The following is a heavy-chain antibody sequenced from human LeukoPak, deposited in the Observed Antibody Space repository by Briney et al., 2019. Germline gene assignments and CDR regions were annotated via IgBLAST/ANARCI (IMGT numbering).Heavy chain of an antibody. CDR1: GFSFNSYS. D-gene: IGHD3-22*01. CDR3: ARSLNGFYRGFDF. Sequence: GGSLRLSCAASGFSFNSYSMNWVRQAPGKGLEWVSVISSTGGTTYYAASVMGGLYITSDDSKSTLYLQMDAMRADDTAVVYCARSLNGFYRGFDFWGQGTLVPVSS. V-gene: IGHV3-23*01. CDR2: ISSTGGTT. J-gene: IGHJ4*02.